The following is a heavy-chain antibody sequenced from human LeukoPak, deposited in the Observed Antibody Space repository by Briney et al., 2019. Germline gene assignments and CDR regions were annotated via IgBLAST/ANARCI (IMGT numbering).Heavy chain of an antibody. CDR2: IKRDGSQK. J-gene: IGHJ5*02. D-gene: IGHD1-1*01. Sequence: GGSLRLSRAAPGFSFSSNWMGWVRQAPGKGLEWVAHIKRDGSQKYYLDSVKGRFTISRDNAKNSLYLQMNSLRVEDTAVYYCARLGLEVGGPNWFDPWGQGTLVTVSS. CDR3: ARLGLEVGGPNWFDP. V-gene: IGHV3-7*01. CDR1: GFSFSSNW.